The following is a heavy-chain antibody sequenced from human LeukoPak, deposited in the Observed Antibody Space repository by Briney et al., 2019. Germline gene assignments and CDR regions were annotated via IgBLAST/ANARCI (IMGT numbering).Heavy chain of an antibody. CDR2: IKSKTDGGTT. J-gene: IGHJ4*02. CDR3: TTVPRSGGAVIDY. Sequence: GGSLRLSCAASGFTFSNAWMSWVRQAPVKGLEWVGRIKSKTDGGTTDYAAPVKGRFTISRDDSKNTLYLQMNSLKTEDTAVYYCTTVPRSGGAVIDYWGQGTLVTVSS. D-gene: IGHD3-10*01. CDR1: GFTFSNAW. V-gene: IGHV3-15*01.